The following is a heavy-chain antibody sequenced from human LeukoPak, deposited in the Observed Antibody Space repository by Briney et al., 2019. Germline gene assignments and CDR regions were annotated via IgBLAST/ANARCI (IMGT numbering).Heavy chain of an antibody. Sequence: PGGSLRLSCAASGFTFSSYNMKWVRQAPGKGLEWVSCISSSSSYIYYADSVKGRFSISRDNAKNSLYLQMNSLRAEDTAVYYSSLEGSSWYRYFQHWGQGTLVTVSS. V-gene: IGHV3-21*04. CDR1: GFTFSSYN. J-gene: IGHJ1*01. CDR2: ISSSSSYI. CDR3: SLEGSSWYRYFQH. D-gene: IGHD6-13*01.